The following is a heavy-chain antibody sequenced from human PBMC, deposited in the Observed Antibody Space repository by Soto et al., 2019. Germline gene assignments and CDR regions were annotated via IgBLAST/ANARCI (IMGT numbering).Heavy chain of an antibody. J-gene: IGHJ6*02. Sequence: PSETLSLTCTVSGGSISSSSYYWGWIRQPPGKGLEWIGSIYYSGSTYYNPSLKSRVTISVDTSKNQFSLKLSSVTAADTAVYYCRRSIRYNADVWGQGTTVTV. CDR3: RRSIRYNADV. CDR2: IYYSGST. D-gene: IGHD5-18*01. CDR1: GGSISSSSYY. V-gene: IGHV4-39*01.